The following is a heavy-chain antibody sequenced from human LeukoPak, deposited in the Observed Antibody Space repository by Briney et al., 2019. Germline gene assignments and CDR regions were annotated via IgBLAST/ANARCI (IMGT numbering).Heavy chain of an antibody. V-gene: IGHV3-74*01. CDR2: INSDGSWT. D-gene: IGHD6-13*01. J-gene: IGHJ4*02. Sequence: AGGSLRLSCAASGNYWMHWVRQAPGKGLVWVSHINSDGSWTSYADSVKGRFTISRDNAKNSLYLQMNSLRAEDTAVYYCAKTEETIAAAGSFDYWGQGTLVTVSS. CDR3: AKTEETIAAAGSFDY. CDR1: GNYW.